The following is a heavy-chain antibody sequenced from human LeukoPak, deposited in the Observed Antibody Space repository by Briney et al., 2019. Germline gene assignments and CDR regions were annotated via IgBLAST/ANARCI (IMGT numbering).Heavy chain of an antibody. J-gene: IGHJ2*01. V-gene: IGHV5-51*01. Sequence: GESLKISCKASGYIFTSYWIGWVRQMPGKGLEWMGIIYPGDSETRYSPSFRGQVTISVDKSISSASLQWSSLKAADTAMYYCAISRGDYNVYWYFDLWGRGTLVTVSS. D-gene: IGHD4-17*01. CDR3: AISRGDYNVYWYFDL. CDR2: IYPGDSET. CDR1: GYIFTSYW.